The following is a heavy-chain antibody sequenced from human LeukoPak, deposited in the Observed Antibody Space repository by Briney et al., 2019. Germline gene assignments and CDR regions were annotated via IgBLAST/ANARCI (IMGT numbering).Heavy chain of an antibody. J-gene: IGHJ4*02. CDR2: ISSDTSYI. V-gene: IGHV3-21*04. CDR3: VRDRGTYRPIDY. CDR1: GFTFSSYS. D-gene: IGHD1-26*01. Sequence: PGGSLRLSCAASGFTFSSYSMNWVRQAPGKGLEWVSSISSDTSYIYYADSLKGRFTISRDNAQNSLYLQMNSLRAEDTAIYYCVRDRGTYRPIDYWGQGTLVTVSS.